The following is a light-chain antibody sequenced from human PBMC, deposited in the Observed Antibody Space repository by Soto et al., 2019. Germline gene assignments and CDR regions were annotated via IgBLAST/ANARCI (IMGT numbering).Light chain of an antibody. CDR2: DAS. J-gene: IGKJ5*01. Sequence: IQMTQSPSSLSASVGDRVTLTCQASQDISNYLNWYQQKPGKAPKLLIYDASNLETGVPSRFSGSGSGTDFTFTISSLQPEDIATHYCQQYDNLPSTFGQGTRLAI. CDR1: QDISNY. V-gene: IGKV1-33*01. CDR3: QQYDNLPST.